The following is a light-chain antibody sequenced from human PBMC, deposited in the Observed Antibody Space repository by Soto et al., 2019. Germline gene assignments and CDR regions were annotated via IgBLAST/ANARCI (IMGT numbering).Light chain of an antibody. V-gene: IGKV3-11*01. CDR2: DAS. J-gene: IGKJ2*01. CDR3: QQRSNGPPRYI. Sequence: EIVLTQSPATLSLSPGERATLSCRAGQSVSSYLAWYQQRPGQAPRLLIYDASDRATGIPARFSGSGSGTDFTLTISRLEPEDFAVYYCQQRSNGPPRYIFGQGTKLEIK. CDR1: QSVSSY.